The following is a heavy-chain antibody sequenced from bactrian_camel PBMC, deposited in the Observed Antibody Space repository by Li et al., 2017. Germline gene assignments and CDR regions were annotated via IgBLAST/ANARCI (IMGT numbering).Heavy chain of an antibody. D-gene: IGHD6*01. J-gene: IGHJ6*01. CDR3: AAAGGSWYPWGY. CDR1: GHSYYTHC. V-gene: IGHV3S55*01. CDR2: IYSGGKT. Sequence: HVQLVESGGGSVQAGGPLRLSCTASGHSYYTHCMAWFRQAPGAEREGVAAIYSGGKTRYADSVKGRFTISRDNAKNTLYLQMNSLKTEDTAVYYCAAAGGSWYPWGYWGQGTQVTVS.